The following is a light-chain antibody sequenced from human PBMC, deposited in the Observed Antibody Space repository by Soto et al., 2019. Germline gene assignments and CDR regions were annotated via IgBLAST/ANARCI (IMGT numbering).Light chain of an antibody. CDR2: DAS. V-gene: IGKV1-5*01. CDR1: ESIRTW. CDR3: QQYNNYTRT. J-gene: IGKJ1*01. Sequence: DIQMTQSPSTLSASIGDRVTITCRASESIRTWLAWYQHKPGKAPKFLIYDASSLESGVPSRFSGSGSGTEFTLTISNLQPDDFATYFCQQYNNYTRTFGQGTKVDIK.